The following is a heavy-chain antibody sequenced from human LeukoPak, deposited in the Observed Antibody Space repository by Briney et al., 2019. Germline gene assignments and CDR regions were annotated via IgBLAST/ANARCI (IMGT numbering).Heavy chain of an antibody. D-gene: IGHD6-13*01. CDR1: GFTFSHYG. Sequence: GKSLRLSCAASGFTFSHYGMHWVRQAPGMGLEWVAVIWYDGSYKYYADCVNGRVTISRDNSKSTLYLQMDSLRGEDTAVYSCARWGITAAHDAFDIWGQGTMVTVSS. CDR2: IWYDGSYK. J-gene: IGHJ3*02. CDR3: ARWGITAAHDAFDI. V-gene: IGHV3-33*01.